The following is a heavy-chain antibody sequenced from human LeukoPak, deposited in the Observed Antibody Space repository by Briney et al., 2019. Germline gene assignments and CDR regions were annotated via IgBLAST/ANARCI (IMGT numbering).Heavy chain of an antibody. J-gene: IGHJ4*01. CDR2: IRRKTDGGAT. D-gene: IGHD2-15*01. Sequence: GGSLRLSCAASGFTFSNAWMSWVRQAPGKGLEWVGRIRRKTDGGATDYAAPVKVRFTISRDDSKNKLHLQMNSLKTEDTAVYYCTTGAITILVVAVQTRKVDVYWGHGTLVTVSS. CDR3: TTGAITILVVAVQTRKVDVY. V-gene: IGHV3-15*01. CDR1: GFTFSNAW.